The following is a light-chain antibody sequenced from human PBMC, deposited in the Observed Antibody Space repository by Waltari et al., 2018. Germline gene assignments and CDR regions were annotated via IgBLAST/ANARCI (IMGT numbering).Light chain of an antibody. CDR3: QQRRSWPLT. CDR1: HSVYWY. Sequence: EIVLTQSLATLSLSPGERATLSCRAIHSVYWYLAGYQQRPGQPPRLLSYDTSNRAPGIPARFSGSGSDTDFTLTISSLEPEDFAVYYCQQRRSWPLTFGGGTKVEIE. J-gene: IGKJ4*01. CDR2: DTS. V-gene: IGKV3-11*01.